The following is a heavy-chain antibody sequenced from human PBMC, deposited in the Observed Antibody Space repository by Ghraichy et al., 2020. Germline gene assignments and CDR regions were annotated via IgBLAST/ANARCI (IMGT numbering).Heavy chain of an antibody. Sequence: GGSLRLSCAASGFTFSSYWMHWVRQAPGKGLVWVSRINSDGSSTSYADSVKGRFTISRDNAKNTLYLQMNSLRAEDTAVYYCARRPGAYYYYGMDVWGQGTTVTVSS. CDR1: GFTFSSYW. CDR3: ARRPGAYYYYGMDV. CDR2: INSDGSST. D-gene: IGHD4/OR15-4a*01. V-gene: IGHV3-74*01. J-gene: IGHJ6*02.